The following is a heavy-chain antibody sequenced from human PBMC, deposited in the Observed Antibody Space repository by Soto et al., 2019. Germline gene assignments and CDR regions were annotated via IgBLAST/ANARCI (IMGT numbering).Heavy chain of an antibody. V-gene: IGHV3-74*01. CDR2: ITGDGSRT. CDR1: GFTFNIYW. J-gene: IGHJ4*02. D-gene: IGHD6-19*01. CDR3: ARDQGYSSGL. Sequence: GGALILSCAASGFTFNIYWMHWVRQAPGKGLVWVSLITGDGSRTGYADSVKGRFTISRDNAKNTLYLQINSLRAEDTAVYYCARDQGYSSGLWGQGTLVTVSS.